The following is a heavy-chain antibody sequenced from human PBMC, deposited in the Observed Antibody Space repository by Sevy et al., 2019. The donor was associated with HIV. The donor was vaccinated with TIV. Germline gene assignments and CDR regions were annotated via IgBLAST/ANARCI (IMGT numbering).Heavy chain of an antibody. Sequence: GGSLRLSCAASGFIFSNYGMNWVRQAPGKGLEWVSSISSSGSYIYYGDSMKGRFTISGDNAKNSLFLQMNSLRAEDTAVYYCARDDYSNYYFYAMDVWGQGTTVTVSS. V-gene: IGHV3-21*01. D-gene: IGHD4-4*01. CDR3: ARDDYSNYYFYAMDV. J-gene: IGHJ6*02. CDR2: ISSSGSYI. CDR1: GFIFSNYG.